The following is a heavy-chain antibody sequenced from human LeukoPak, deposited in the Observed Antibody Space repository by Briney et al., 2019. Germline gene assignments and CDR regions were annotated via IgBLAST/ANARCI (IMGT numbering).Heavy chain of an antibody. J-gene: IGHJ4*02. CDR1: GGSISSYY. D-gene: IGHD2/OR15-2a*01. CDR2: INYRGST. V-gene: IGHV4-59*12. Sequence: PSETLSLTCTVSGGSISSYYWSWIRQPPGKGLEWIGSINYRGSTFYNPSLKSRVTISVDTSKNQFSLELTSATAADTAVYYCAKYEGGTMDDYWGQGTLVTVSS. CDR3: AKYEGGTMDDY.